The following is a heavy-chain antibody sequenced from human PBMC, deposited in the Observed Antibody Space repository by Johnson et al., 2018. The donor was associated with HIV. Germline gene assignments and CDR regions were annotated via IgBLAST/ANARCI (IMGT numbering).Heavy chain of an antibody. J-gene: IGHJ3*02. D-gene: IGHD6-19*01. CDR3: ARGVGGAGDDAFDI. CDR2: ITNNGGSK. V-gene: IGHV3-64*04. CDR1: GFIFSSYP. Sequence: QMQLVESGGGLVQPGGSLRLSCAASGFIFSSYPMHWVRQVPGKGLEYVSRITNNGGSKGYGDSVKGRFTISRDNAKNSLYMQMNSLRAEDTALYYCARGVGGAGDDAFDIWGQGTMVTVSS.